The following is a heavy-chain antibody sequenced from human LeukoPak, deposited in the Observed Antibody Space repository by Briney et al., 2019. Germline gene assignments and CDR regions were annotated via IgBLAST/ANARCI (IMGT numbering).Heavy chain of an antibody. D-gene: IGHD6-19*01. CDR1: GFTFSSYA. Sequence: PGGSLRLSCAASGFTFSSYAMSWVRQAPGKGLEWVSAISGSGGSTYYADSVKGRFTISRDNSKNTLYLQMNSLRAEDTAVYYCAKDQGQQCLVRHAFDIWGQGTMVTVSS. CDR3: AKDQGQQCLVRHAFDI. CDR2: ISGSGGST. J-gene: IGHJ3*02. V-gene: IGHV3-23*01.